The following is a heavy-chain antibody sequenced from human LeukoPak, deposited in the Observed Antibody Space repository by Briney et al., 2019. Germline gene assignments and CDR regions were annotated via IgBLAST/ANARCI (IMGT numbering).Heavy chain of an antibody. CDR3: ARDPYSNFFGAFDI. V-gene: IGHV3-33*08. Sequence: GGSLRLSCAASGFTFSNFGMHWVRQAPGKGLEWVAAIWYDGNNKDYAESVKGRFTISRDNSKNTLYLQMNSLRAEDTAVYYCARDPYSNFFGAFDIWGQGTMVTVSS. J-gene: IGHJ3*02. CDR1: GFTFSNFG. D-gene: IGHD6-13*01. CDR2: IWYDGNNK.